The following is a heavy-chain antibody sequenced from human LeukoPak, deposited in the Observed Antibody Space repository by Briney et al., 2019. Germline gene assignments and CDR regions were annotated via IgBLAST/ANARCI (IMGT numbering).Heavy chain of an antibody. Sequence: SETLSLTCTVSGGSISSYYWSWIRQPPGKGLEWIAYIYYSGSTNYNPSLKSRVTISVDTSKNQFSLKLSSVTAADTAVYYCARTTEGYCRGGSCYYYYYYMDVWGKGTTVTVSS. D-gene: IGHD2-15*01. CDR1: GGSISSYY. J-gene: IGHJ6*03. CDR3: ARTTEGYCRGGSCYYYYYYMDV. CDR2: IYYSGST. V-gene: IGHV4-59*01.